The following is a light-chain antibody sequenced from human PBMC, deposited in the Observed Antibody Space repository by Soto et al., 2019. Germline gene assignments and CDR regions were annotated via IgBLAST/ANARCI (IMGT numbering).Light chain of an antibody. J-gene: IGKJ4*01. V-gene: IGKV1D-12*01. CDR3: QQANSFPFT. CDR2: AAS. Sequence: DIQMTQSPSSVSASVGDRVTITFRASQGVSSWLAWYQQKPGTAPKLLIYAASNLQTGVPSRFSGSGFATDFTLTISGLQPEDSATYYCQQANSFPFTFGGGTKVDIK. CDR1: QGVSSW.